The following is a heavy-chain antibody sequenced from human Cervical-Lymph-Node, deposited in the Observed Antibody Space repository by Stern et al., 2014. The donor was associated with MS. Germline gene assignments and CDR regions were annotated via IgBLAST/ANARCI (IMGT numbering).Heavy chain of an antibody. CDR2: IDWDGDK. CDR3: GRTPRNYYDNRGSRALVGRDAFDV. J-gene: IGHJ3*01. V-gene: IGHV2-70*15. D-gene: IGHD3-22*01. CDR1: GFSLNNGGMS. Sequence: QVTLKESGPALVRPTQTLTLTCTFSGFSLNNGGMSVSWIRQPPGKALEWLARIDWDGDKYYSPSLKTRLTISKDTSKNQVVLTMTNMDPVDTATYYCGRTPRNYYDNRGSRALVGRDAFDVWGQGTMVTVSS.